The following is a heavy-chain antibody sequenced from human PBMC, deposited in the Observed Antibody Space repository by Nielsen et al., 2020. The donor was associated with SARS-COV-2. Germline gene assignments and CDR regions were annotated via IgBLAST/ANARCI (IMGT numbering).Heavy chain of an antibody. J-gene: IGHJ4*02. CDR2: ISAYNGNT. CDR1: GYTFTSYG. D-gene: IGHD3-16*01. CDR3: ARDVNMITFGGVMYYFDY. Sequence: ASVNVSCKPSGYTFTSYGISWVRQAPGQGLEWMGWISAYNGNTNYAQKLQGRVTMTTDTSTSTAYMELRSLRSDDTAVYYCARDVNMITFGGVMYYFDYWGQGTLVTVSS. V-gene: IGHV1-18*04.